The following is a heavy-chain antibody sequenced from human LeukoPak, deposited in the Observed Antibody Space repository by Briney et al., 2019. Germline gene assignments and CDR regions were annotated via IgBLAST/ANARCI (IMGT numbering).Heavy chain of an antibody. CDR3: ARRPDYMGAHIDY. Sequence: GESLMISCKGSGFDFTIHWIAWVRQMPGKGLEWMGIICPGDSNTKYSPSFRGQVTISADKSITTAYLQWSSLKASDTAMYYCARRPDYMGAHIDYWGQGTLVTVSS. CDR2: ICPGDSNT. J-gene: IGHJ4*02. D-gene: IGHD4-11*01. V-gene: IGHV5-51*01. CDR1: GFDFTIHW.